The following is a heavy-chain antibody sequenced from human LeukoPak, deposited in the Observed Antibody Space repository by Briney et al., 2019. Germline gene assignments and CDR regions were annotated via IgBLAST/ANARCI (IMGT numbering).Heavy chain of an antibody. CDR3: ARAMSTDLDY. CDR1: GFTFSGYA. Sequence: GGSLRLSCAASGFTFSGYAMHWVRQAPGKGLEWVAVISYDGSNKYYADSVKGRFTISRDNSKNTLYLQMNSLRAEDTAVYYCARAMSTDLDYWGQGTLVTVSS. D-gene: IGHD3-22*01. V-gene: IGHV3-30-3*01. CDR2: ISYDGSNK. J-gene: IGHJ4*02.